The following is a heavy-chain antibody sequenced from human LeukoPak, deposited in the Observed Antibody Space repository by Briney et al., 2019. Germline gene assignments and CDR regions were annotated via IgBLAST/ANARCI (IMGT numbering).Heavy chain of an antibody. Sequence: SETLSLTCTVSGGSISDYYWSWLRQPPGKGLEWIGYIYYTGSTNYNPSLKSRVTISVDTSKNQFSLKLSSVTAAGTAVYYCARSYDSRGYYYYGMDVWGQGTTVTVSS. V-gene: IGHV4-59*01. CDR2: IYYTGST. CDR1: GGSISDYY. J-gene: IGHJ6*02. D-gene: IGHD3-22*01. CDR3: ARSYDSRGYYYYGMDV.